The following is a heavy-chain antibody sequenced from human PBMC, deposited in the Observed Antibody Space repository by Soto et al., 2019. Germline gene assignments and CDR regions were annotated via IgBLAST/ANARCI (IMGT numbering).Heavy chain of an antibody. V-gene: IGHV3-30*18. CDR1: GFTFSSYG. Sequence: QVQLVESGGGVVQPGRSLRLSCAASGFTFSSYGMHWVRQAPGKGLEWVAVISYDGSNKYYADSVKGRFTVSRDKSKNTLYLQVNSLRAEYTAVYYCAKDKVPVVVTAPFDYWGQGNLVTVSS. CDR3: AKDKVPVVVTAPFDY. D-gene: IGHD2-21*02. CDR2: ISYDGSNK. J-gene: IGHJ4*02.